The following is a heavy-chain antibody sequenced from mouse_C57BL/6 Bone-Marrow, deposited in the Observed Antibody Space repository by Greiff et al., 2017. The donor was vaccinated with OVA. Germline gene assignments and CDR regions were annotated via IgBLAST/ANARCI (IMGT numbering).Heavy chain of an antibody. CDR1: GFTFSSYA. D-gene: IGHD2-10*01. J-gene: IGHJ3*01. V-gene: IGHV5-9-1*02. CDR2: ISSGGDYI. Sequence: EVQGVESGEGLVKPGGSLKLSCAASGFTFSSYAMSWVRQTPEKRLEWVAYISSGGDYISYADTVKGRFTISRDNARNTLYLQMSSLKSQDTAMYYCTRYPYRSWFAYWGQGTLVTVSA. CDR3: TRYPYRSWFAY.